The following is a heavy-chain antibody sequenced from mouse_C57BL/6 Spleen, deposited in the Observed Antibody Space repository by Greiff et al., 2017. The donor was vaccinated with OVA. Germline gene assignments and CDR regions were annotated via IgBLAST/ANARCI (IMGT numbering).Heavy chain of an antibody. CDR3: ARRGYYGSSYGYFDV. V-gene: IGHV1-52*01. D-gene: IGHD1-1*01. Sequence: QVQLQQPGAELVRPGSSVKLSCKASGYTFTSYWMHWVKQRPIQGLEWIGNIDPSDSETHYNQKFKDKATLTVDKSSSTAYMQLSSRTSEDSAVYYCARRGYYGSSYGYFDVWGTGTTVTVSS. CDR1: GYTFTSYW. CDR2: IDPSDSET. J-gene: IGHJ1*03.